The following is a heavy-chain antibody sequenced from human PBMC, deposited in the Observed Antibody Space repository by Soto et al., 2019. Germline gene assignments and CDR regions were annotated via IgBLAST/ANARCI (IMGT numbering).Heavy chain of an antibody. J-gene: IGHJ5*02. Sequence: PGGSLRLSCAASGFTCSSYSMNWVRQATGKGLEWVSSISSSSSYIYYADSVKGRFTISRDNAKNSLYLQMNSLRAEDTAVYYCARADYGDYVHWFDPWGQGTLVTVSS. CDR1: GFTCSSYS. CDR3: ARADYGDYVHWFDP. V-gene: IGHV3-21*01. D-gene: IGHD4-17*01. CDR2: ISSSSSYI.